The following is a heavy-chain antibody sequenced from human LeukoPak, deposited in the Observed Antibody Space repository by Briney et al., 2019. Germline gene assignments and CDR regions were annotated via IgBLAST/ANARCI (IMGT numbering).Heavy chain of an antibody. CDR2: INEDGIT. D-gene: IGHD3-16*01. CDR3: ARVRGGN. Sequence: GGSLRLSCAASGFTFSDFWMYWVRHAPGKGLVWISNINEDGITAYADSVKGRFTISRDNAKNTLYLQMNSLRAEDTAVYYCARVRGGNWGQGTLVTVSS. J-gene: IGHJ4*02. CDR1: GFTFSDFW. V-gene: IGHV3-74*01.